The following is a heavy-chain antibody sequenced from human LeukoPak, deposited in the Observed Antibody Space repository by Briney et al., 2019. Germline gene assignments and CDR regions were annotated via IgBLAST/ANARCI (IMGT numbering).Heavy chain of an antibody. CDR2: ISFAGDIY. D-gene: IGHD3-22*01. V-gene: IGHV3-30*04. CDR1: GFTFTSYA. CDR3: ARHGGPPYDSSGYYAPFFGPTPFDP. J-gene: IGHJ5*02. Sequence: GRSLRLSCAASGFTFTSYAMHWVRQAPGKGLEWVAVISFAGDIYYYADSVKGRFTISRDNSRSTLYLHMNSLRAEDTAVYYCARHGGPPYDSSGYYAPFFGPTPFDPWGQGTLVTVSS.